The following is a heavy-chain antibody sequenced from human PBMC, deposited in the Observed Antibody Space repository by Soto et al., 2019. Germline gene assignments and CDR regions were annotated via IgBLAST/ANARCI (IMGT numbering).Heavy chain of an antibody. D-gene: IGHD5-18*01. J-gene: IGHJ4*02. V-gene: IGHV3-23*01. CDR2: ISGSGGST. Sequence: GGSLRLSCAASGFTFSSYAMSWVRQAPGKGLEWVSAISGSGGSTYYADSVKGRFTISRDNSKNTLYLQMNSLRAEDKAVYYCAKDPHRGYSYGRSEYYFDYWGQGTLVTVSS. CDR1: GFTFSSYA. CDR3: AKDPHRGYSYGRSEYYFDY.